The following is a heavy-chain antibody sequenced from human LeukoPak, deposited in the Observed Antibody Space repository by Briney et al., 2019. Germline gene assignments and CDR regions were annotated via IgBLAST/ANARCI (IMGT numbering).Heavy chain of an antibody. CDR1: GGTFSSYA. J-gene: IGHJ6*03. Sequence: ASVKVSCKASGGTFSSYAISWVRQAPGQGLEWMGRIIPIFGTANYAQKFQGRVTITTDESTITAYMELSSLRSEDTAVYYCAIGPAEIRSGWYYYYYYMDVWGKGTTVTVSS. V-gene: IGHV1-69*05. CDR3: AIGPAEIRSGWYYYYYYMDV. D-gene: IGHD6-19*01. CDR2: IIPIFGTA.